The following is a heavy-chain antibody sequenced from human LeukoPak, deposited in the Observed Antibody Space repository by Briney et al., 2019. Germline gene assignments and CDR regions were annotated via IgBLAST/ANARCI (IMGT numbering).Heavy chain of an antibody. V-gene: IGHV1-18*01. J-gene: IGHJ3*02. CDR2: ISAYNGNT. CDR1: GYTFTSYG. D-gene: IGHD3-10*01. Sequence: ASVKVSXKASGYTFTSYGISWVRQAPGQGLEWMGWISAYNGNTNYAQKLQGRVTMTTDTSTSTAYMELRSLRSDDTAVYYCARDPDYYGSGTAIDAFDIWGQGTMVTVSS. CDR3: ARDPDYYGSGTAIDAFDI.